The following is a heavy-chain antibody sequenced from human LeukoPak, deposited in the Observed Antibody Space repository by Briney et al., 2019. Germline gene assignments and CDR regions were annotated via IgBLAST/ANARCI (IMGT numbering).Heavy chain of an antibody. V-gene: IGHV3-48*02. J-gene: IGHJ4*02. Sequence: GGSLRLSCAASGLRFSGYGMNWVRQAPGKGLEWTSFISSTGDTSYADSLKGRFTIARDNAKNSLFLQMNSLRDEDTAVYYCASGPLGWSDYWGQGALVTVSS. CDR1: GLRFSGYG. CDR3: ASGPLGWSDY. CDR2: ISSTGDT. D-gene: IGHD1-26*01.